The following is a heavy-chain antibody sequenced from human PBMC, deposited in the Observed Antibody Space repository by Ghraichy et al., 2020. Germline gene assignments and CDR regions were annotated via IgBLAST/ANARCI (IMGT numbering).Heavy chain of an antibody. CDR2: ISAYNGNT. V-gene: IGHV1-18*01. CDR3: ARSSTSYQGEDWFDP. J-gene: IGHJ5*02. Sequence: ASVKVSCKASGYTFTSYGISWVRQAPGQGLEWMGWISAYNGNTNYAQKLQGRVTMTTDTSTSTAYMELRSLRSDDTAVYYCARSSTSYQGEDWFDPRGQGTLVTVSS. D-gene: IGHD2-2*01. CDR1: GYTFTSYG.